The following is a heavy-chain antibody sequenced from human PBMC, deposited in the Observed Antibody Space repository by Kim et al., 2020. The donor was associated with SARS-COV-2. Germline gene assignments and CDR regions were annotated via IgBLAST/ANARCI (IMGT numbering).Heavy chain of an antibody. D-gene: IGHD2-8*01. CDR3: AKATLGYCSNGVCPRYGMDV. CDR2: ISGSGVGT. CDR1: GFTFSTYA. J-gene: IGHJ6*02. V-gene: IGHV3-23*01. Sequence: GGSLRLSCAASGFTFSTYAMSWVRQAPGKGLEWVSGISGSGVGTYYTDSVKGRFTTSRDNPKNTLYVQMNSLRVEDTAVYYCAKATLGYCSNGVCPRYGMDVWGQGTTVTVSS.